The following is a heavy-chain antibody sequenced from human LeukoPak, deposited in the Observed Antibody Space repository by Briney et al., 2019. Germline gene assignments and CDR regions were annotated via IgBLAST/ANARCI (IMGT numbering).Heavy chain of an antibody. Sequence: GASVNVSCKASGYTFTTYGISWVRQAPGQGLEWMGWISTYNGNTNYAQQFQGRVTMTTDTSMSTTYMELRSLRSDDTAVYYCARDLIAVRPGWFDPWGQGSLVTVSS. D-gene: IGHD6-6*01. CDR2: ISTYNGNT. J-gene: IGHJ5*02. V-gene: IGHV1-18*01. CDR1: GYTFTTYG. CDR3: ARDLIAVRPGWFDP.